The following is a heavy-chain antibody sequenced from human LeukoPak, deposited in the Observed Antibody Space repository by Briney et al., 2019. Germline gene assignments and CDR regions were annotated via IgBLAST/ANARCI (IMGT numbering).Heavy chain of an antibody. CDR2: IIPIFGTA. V-gene: IGHV1-69*01. D-gene: IGHD6-13*01. Sequence: SVKVSCKASGGTFSSYAISWVRQAPGQGLEWMGGIIPIFGTANYAQKFQGRVTITADESTSTAYMELSSLRSEDTAVYYCARGSIAAAGPYYYYYYGMDVWGQGTTVTASS. CDR1: GGTFSSYA. CDR3: ARGSIAAAGPYYYYYYGMDV. J-gene: IGHJ6*02.